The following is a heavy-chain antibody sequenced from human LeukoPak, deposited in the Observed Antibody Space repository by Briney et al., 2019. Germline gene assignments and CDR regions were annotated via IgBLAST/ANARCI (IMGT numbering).Heavy chain of an antibody. V-gene: IGHV3-9*01. J-gene: IGHJ4*02. CDR1: GFTFDDYA. D-gene: IGHD2-2*01. CDR2: ISWNSGSI. Sequence: GGSLRLSCAASGFTFDDYAMHWVRQAPGKGLEWVSGISWNSGSIDYADSVRGRFTISRDNAKNSLYLQMNSLGIEDTALYYCAKGRCSSTSCYGDYWGQGTLVTVSS. CDR3: AKGRCSSTSCYGDY.